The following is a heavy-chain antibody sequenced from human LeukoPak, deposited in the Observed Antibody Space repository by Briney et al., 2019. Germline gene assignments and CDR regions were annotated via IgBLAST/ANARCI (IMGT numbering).Heavy chain of an antibody. D-gene: IGHD3-10*01. J-gene: IGHJ1*01. CDR2: IYPGDSDT. CDR3: ARRGGEAEYFQH. V-gene: IGHV5-51*01. CDR1: GYSFTGFW. Sequence: GGSLKISCKASGYSFTGFWIGWVRQMPGRGLEWMGIIYPGDSDTTYSPSFQGQVSISADRSISTAYLQWSSLKASDTAIYYCARRGGEAEYFQHWGQGTLVTVSS.